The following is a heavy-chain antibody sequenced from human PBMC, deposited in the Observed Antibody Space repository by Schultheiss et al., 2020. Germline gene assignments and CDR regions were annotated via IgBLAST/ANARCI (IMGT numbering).Heavy chain of an antibody. J-gene: IGHJ5*02. CDR2: INPNSGGT. V-gene: IGHV1-2*04. Sequence: VKVSCKASGYTFTGYYMHWVRQAPGQGLEWMGWINPNSGGTNYAQKFQGWVTMTRDTSISTAYMELSRLRSEDTAVYYCARGMPMVRGVIGWFDPWGQGTLVTVSS. CDR3: ARGMPMVRGVIGWFDP. CDR1: GYTFTGYY. D-gene: IGHD3-10*01.